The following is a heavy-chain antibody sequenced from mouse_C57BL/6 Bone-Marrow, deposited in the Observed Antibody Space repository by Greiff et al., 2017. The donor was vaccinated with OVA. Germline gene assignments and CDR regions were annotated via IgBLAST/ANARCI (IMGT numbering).Heavy chain of an antibody. J-gene: IGHJ1*03. Sequence: EVQLQQSGAELVKPGASVKLSCTASGFNIKDYYMHWVKQRTEQGLEWIGRIDPEDGETKYAQKCQGKATITADTSSNTAYLQLSSLTSEDTAVYYCAPHYYGSSYWYFDVWGTGTTVTVSS. CDR3: APHYYGSSYWYFDV. D-gene: IGHD1-1*01. CDR2: IDPEDGET. CDR1: GFNIKDYY. V-gene: IGHV14-2*01.